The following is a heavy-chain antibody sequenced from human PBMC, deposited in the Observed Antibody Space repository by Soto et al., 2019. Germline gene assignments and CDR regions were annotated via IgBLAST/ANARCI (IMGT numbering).Heavy chain of an antibody. V-gene: IGHV4-34*01. Sequence: SETLSLTCAVYGGSFSGYYWSWIRQPPGKGLEWIGEINHSGSTNYNPSLKSRVTISVDTSKNQFSLKPSSVTAADTAVYYCARREDGSGYYYVGFDYYYGMDVWGQGTTVTVSS. CDR3: ARREDGSGYYYVGFDYYYGMDV. CDR1: GGSFSGYY. D-gene: IGHD3-22*01. J-gene: IGHJ6*02. CDR2: INHSGST.